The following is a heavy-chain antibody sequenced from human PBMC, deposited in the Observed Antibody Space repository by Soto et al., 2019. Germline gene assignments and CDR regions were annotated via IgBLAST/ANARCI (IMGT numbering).Heavy chain of an antibody. D-gene: IGHD3-16*01. CDR2: ILVDGRT. J-gene: IGHJ3*02. CDR3: AKATATGGGAFDI. CDR1: GFICSSYD. Sequence: PGGSLRLSCAASGFICSSYDMSWVRQAPGKGLEWVSTILVDGRTFYVDSGKGRFAISRASSNNMVYLQMNSLTAGDTALYYCAKATATGGGAFDICGQGTMVTGSS. V-gene: IGHV3-23*01.